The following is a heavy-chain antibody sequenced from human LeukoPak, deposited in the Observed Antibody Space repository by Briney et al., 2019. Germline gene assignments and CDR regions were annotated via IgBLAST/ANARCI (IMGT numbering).Heavy chain of an antibody. D-gene: IGHD3-3*01. CDR2: ISWNSGSI. V-gene: IGHV3-9*01. J-gene: IGHJ5*02. Sequence: PGGSLRLSCAAPGFTFDDYAMHWVRQAPGKGLEWVSGISWNSGSIGYADSVKGRFTISRDNAKNSLYLQMNSLRAEDTAVYYCAKDREWLSNWLDPWGQGTLVTVSS. CDR3: AKDREWLSNWLDP. CDR1: GFTFDDYA.